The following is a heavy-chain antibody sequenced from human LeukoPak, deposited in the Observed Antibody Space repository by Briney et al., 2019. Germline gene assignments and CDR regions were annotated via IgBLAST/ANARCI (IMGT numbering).Heavy chain of an antibody. CDR3: ARHEIRIYYGSGTLNWFDP. Sequence: SETLSLTCTVSGGSISSSSYYWGWIRQPPGKGLEWIGSIYYSGSTYYNRSLKSRVTISVDTSKNQFSLKLNSVTAADTAVYYCARHEIRIYYGSGTLNWFDPWGQGTLVTVSS. CDR2: IYYSGST. J-gene: IGHJ5*02. D-gene: IGHD3-10*01. CDR1: GGSISSSSYY. V-gene: IGHV4-39*01.